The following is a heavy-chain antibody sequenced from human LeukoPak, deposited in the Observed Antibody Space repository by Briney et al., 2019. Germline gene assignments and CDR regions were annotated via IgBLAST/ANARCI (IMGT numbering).Heavy chain of an antibody. CDR2: INPSGGST. J-gene: IGHJ4*02. Sequence: ASVKVSCKASGYTFTSYYMHWVRQAPGQGLEWIGIINPSGGSTSYAQKFQGRVTMTRDTSTSTVYMELSSLRSEDTAVYYCARDLKGRYDFWSGYPDYWGQGTLVTVSS. D-gene: IGHD3-3*01. CDR3: ARDLKGRYDFWSGYPDY. CDR1: GYTFTSYY. V-gene: IGHV1-46*01.